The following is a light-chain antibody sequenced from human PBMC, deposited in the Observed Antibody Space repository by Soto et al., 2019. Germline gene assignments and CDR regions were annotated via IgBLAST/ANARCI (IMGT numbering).Light chain of an antibody. CDR2: KAS. CDR3: QQYNSYLYT. J-gene: IGKJ2*01. Sequence: DIQMTQSPSTLSASVGDRVTITCRASQSISSWLAWYQQKPGKAPKLLIYKASSLDSGVPSRFSGSGAGTEFTLTISRLQPDDFATYYCQQYNSYLYTFGQGTKLEIK. CDR1: QSISSW. V-gene: IGKV1-5*03.